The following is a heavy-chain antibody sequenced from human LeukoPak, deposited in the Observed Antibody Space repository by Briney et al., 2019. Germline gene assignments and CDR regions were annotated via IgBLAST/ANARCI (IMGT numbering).Heavy chain of an antibody. J-gene: IGHJ3*02. CDR1: GYTFTSYD. Sequence: ASVKVSCKASGYTFTSYDINWVRQATGQGLEWMGWMNPNSGNTGYAQKFQGRVTMTRNTSISTAYMELSSLRSEDTAVYYCAREGLFLGAFDIWGQGTMVTVSS. CDR2: MNPNSGNT. CDR3: AREGLFLGAFDI. V-gene: IGHV1-8*01. D-gene: IGHD2/OR15-2a*01.